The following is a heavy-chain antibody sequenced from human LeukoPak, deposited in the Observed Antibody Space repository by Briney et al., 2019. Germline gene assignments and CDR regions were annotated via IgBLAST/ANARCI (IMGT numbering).Heavy chain of an antibody. CDR3: AGPSSTVY. V-gene: IGHV3-21*01. Sequence: GRTLTLSCAASGFTFSSYGMNWVRQAPGKGMEWSSSISSTSSYIYSADSVKGRFTISRDNAKNSLYLQMNSLIAEDTAVYYCAGPSSTVYCGRGTLVTVSA. CDR1: GFTFSSYG. D-gene: IGHD2-2*01. CDR2: ISSTSSYI. J-gene: IGHJ4*02.